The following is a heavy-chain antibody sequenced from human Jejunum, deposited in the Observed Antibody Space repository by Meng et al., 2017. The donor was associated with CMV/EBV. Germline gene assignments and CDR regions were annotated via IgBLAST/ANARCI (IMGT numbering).Heavy chain of an antibody. CDR2: NHYSGST. Sequence: SVSGGSISGYYWRWIRQPTGKGLEWTGYNHYSGSTSYNPTLKSRVTISVDMSKNQFSLKLTSVTAADTAVYYCARYALDWEGFDYWGQGTLVTVSS. V-gene: IGHV4-59*01. CDR3: ARYALDWEGFDY. D-gene: IGHD2-2*01. CDR1: GGSISGYY. J-gene: IGHJ4*02.